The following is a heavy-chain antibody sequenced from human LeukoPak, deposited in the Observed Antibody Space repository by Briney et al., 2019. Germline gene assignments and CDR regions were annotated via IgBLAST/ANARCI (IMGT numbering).Heavy chain of an antibody. CDR3: AKALGDFWSGYYGGRFDY. CDR2: IYRGGNA. V-gene: IGHV3-53*01. CDR1: GFIVGNNY. J-gene: IGHJ4*02. Sequence: GGSLRLSCAAPGFIVGNNYLSWVRQAPGKGLEWVSVIYRGGNAYYVGSVKGRFTISRDNSKNTLYLQMNSLRAEDTAVYYCAKALGDFWSGYYGGRFDYWGQGTLVTVSS. D-gene: IGHD3-3*01.